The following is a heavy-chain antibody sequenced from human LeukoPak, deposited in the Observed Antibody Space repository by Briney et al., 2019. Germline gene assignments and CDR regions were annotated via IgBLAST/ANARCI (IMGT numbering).Heavy chain of an antibody. V-gene: IGHV1-2*02. Sequence: ASVKVSCKASGYTFTAYYIHWVRHAPGQGLEWMGWINPNSGGTNYAQKFQGRVTMTRDTSISTAYMELSRLRSDDTAVYYCALGYCSSTSCYPHDYWGQGTLVTVSS. CDR3: ALGYCSSTSCYPHDY. CDR2: INPNSGGT. D-gene: IGHD2-2*01. J-gene: IGHJ4*02. CDR1: GYTFTAYY.